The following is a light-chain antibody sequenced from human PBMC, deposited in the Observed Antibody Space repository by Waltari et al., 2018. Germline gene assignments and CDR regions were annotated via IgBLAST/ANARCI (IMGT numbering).Light chain of an antibody. CDR3: NSRDSSGYYVV. J-gene: IGLJ2*01. CDR2: GKN. CDR1: SLRTDS. V-gene: IGLV3-19*01. Sequence: SSELTQDPAVSVALGQTVRITCQGDSLRTDSAAWYQQKPGQAPVLLIYGKNNRPSGSPDRFSGSSAGNTASLTITGSQAEYESDYYCNSRDSSGYYVVFGGGTKLTVL.